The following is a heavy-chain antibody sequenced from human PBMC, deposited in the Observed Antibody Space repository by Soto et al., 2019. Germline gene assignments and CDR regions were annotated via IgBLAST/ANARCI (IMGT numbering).Heavy chain of an antibody. D-gene: IGHD6-19*01. CDR3: ARDDGGSGWSNDY. CDR2: ISSSSSYI. V-gene: IGHV3-21*01. CDR1: GCTFSGYS. Sequence: PGGSLRLSCGAAGCTFSGYSMNWVRQAPGKGLEWVSSISSSSSYIYYADSVKGRFTISRDNAKNSLYLQMNSLRAEDTAVYYCARDDGGSGWSNDYWAQGTLVTVSS. J-gene: IGHJ4*02.